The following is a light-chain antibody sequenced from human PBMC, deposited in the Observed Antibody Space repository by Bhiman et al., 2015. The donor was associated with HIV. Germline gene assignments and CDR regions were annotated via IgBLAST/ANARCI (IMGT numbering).Light chain of an antibody. V-gene: IGLV2-14*03. Sequence: QSALAQPASVSGSLGQSITISCSGTASDVGGYTDVSWYQRHPGKAPKLIIYDVSNRPSGISARFSGSKFGNTASLTISGLQPEDEADYFCCSYTSSSTYVFGTGTNVTVL. CDR3: CSYTSSSTYV. J-gene: IGLJ1*01. CDR2: DVS. CDR1: ASDVGGYTD.